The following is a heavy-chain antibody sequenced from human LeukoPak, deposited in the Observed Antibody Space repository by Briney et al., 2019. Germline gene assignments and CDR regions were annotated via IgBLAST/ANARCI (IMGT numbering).Heavy chain of an antibody. CDR3: AKDSEPFVLLLFGGLYRPDY. Sequence: QPGGSLRLSWAASGFTFSSYGMHWVRQAPGKGLEWVAVISYDGSNKYYADSVKGRFTISRDNSKNTLYLQMNSLRAEDTAVYYCAKDSEPFVLLLFGGLYRPDYWGQGTLVTVSS. CDR1: GFTFSSYG. V-gene: IGHV3-30*18. CDR2: ISYDGSNK. D-gene: IGHD3-10*01. J-gene: IGHJ4*02.